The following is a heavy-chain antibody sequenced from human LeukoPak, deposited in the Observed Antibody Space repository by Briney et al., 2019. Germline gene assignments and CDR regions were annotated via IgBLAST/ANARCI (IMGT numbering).Heavy chain of an antibody. V-gene: IGHV4-38-2*02. CDR3: ARDYDMLRGMDV. CDR2: IYHSGST. CDR1: GYSISSGYY. Sequence: PSETLSLTCTVSGYSISSGYYWGWIRQPPGKGLEWIGSIYHSGSTYYNPSLKSRVTISVDTSKNQFSLKLSSVTAADTAVYFCARDYDMLRGMDVWGKGTTVTISS. D-gene: IGHD3-9*01. J-gene: IGHJ6*04.